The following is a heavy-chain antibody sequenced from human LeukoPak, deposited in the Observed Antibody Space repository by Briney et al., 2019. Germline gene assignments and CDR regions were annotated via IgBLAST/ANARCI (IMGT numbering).Heavy chain of an antibody. Sequence: SGTLSLTCTVSGGSISSSSYYWGWIRQPPGKGLEWTGSIYYSGSTYYNPSLKSRVTISVDTSRNQFSLNLTSVTAADTAVYYCARGAYYMDVWGVGTTVTASS. CDR3: ARGAYYMDV. CDR2: IYYSGST. J-gene: IGHJ6*03. V-gene: IGHV4-39*07. CDR1: GGSISSSSYY.